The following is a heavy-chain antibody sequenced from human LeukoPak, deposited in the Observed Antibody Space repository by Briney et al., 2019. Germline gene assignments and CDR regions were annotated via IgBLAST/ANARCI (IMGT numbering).Heavy chain of an antibody. CDR3: AKERRGYYMDV. Sequence: GGSLRLSCAASGFNFGHYAMQWVRQAPGKGLEWVSLISWDASGTYYADSVKGRFTIARDNSKNALPLQMNSLRPEDTGLYFCAKERRGYYMDVWGKGTTVSVSS. J-gene: IGHJ6*03. D-gene: IGHD3-10*01. V-gene: IGHV3-43D*03. CDR1: GFNFGHYA. CDR2: ISWDASGT.